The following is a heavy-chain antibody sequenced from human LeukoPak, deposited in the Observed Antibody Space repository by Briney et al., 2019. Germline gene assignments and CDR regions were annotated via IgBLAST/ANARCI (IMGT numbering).Heavy chain of an antibody. CDR1: GYTFTGYY. J-gene: IGHJ4*02. CDR3: ASAMVRGVSYFDY. Sequence: ASVKVSCKASGYTFTGYYMHWVRQAPGQGLEWMGRINPNSGGTNSAQKFQGRVTMTRDTSISTAYMELSRLRSDDTAVYYCASAMVRGVSYFDYWGQGTLVTVSS. V-gene: IGHV1-2*06. CDR2: INPNSGGT. D-gene: IGHD3-10*01.